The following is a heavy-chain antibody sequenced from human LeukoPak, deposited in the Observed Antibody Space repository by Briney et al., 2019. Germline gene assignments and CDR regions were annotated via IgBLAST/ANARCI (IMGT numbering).Heavy chain of an antibody. J-gene: IGHJ4*02. CDR1: GGSISSYY. CDR3: ARQNAAGGFDY. CDR2: IYYSGST. D-gene: IGHD3-10*01. Sequence: PSETLCLTCTASGGSISSYYLSWIRQPPGKGLEWVAYIYYSGSTNYYPSLKSRVTISEDTSKTQFSLKLSSVTAADTAVYYCARQNAAGGFDYWGQGTLVTVSS. V-gene: IGHV4-59*08.